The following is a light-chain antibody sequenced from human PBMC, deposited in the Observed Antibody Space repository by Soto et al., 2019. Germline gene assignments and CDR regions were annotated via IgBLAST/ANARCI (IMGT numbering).Light chain of an antibody. Sequence: DIQMTQSPSTLSASVGDRVTITCRASQSIGMWLAWFQQKPGKAPKVLIHDAYSLESGVPSRFSGSGSGTEFTLTISSLQPEDSATYYCKQYNSYSKTFGQGTKVDIK. V-gene: IGKV1-5*01. J-gene: IGKJ1*01. CDR1: QSIGMW. CDR3: KQYNSYSKT. CDR2: DAY.